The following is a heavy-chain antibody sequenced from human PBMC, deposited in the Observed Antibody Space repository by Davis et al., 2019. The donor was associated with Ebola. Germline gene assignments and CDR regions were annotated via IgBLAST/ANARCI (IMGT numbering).Heavy chain of an antibody. CDR1: GYTFTGYY. V-gene: IGHV1-2*05. J-gene: IGHJ4*02. D-gene: IGHD2-8*01. CDR2: INPNSGGT. CDR3: AIDSFCTYGVCNDRDFDY. Sequence: ASVKVSCKASGYTFTGYYMHWVRQAPGQGLEWMGRINPNSGGTNYAQKFQGRVTMTRDTSISTAYMELSRLRSDDMDVYYCAIDSFCTYGVCNDRDFDYWGQGTLVTVSS.